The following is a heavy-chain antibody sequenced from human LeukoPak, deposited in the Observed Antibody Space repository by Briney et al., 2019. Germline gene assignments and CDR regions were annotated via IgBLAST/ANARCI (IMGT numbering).Heavy chain of an antibody. D-gene: IGHD6-25*01. CDR2: ISDTGGST. V-gene: IGHV3-23*01. Sequence: PGGSLRLSCAATEFPFSSFAMSWVRQAPGKGLEWVSSISDTGGSTYHADPVKGRFTIARGNSKNTLYLQMNSLRAEDTAVYYCAKNAAYYYYGMDVWGQGTTVTVSS. J-gene: IGHJ6*02. CDR3: AKNAAYYYYGMDV. CDR1: EFPFSSFA.